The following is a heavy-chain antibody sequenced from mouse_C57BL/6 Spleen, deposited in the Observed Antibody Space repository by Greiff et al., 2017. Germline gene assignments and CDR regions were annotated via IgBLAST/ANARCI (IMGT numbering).Heavy chain of an antibody. J-gene: IGHJ1*03. CDR2: ISGGGGNT. Sequence: EVKVVESGGGLVKPGGSLKLSCAASGFTFSSYTMSWVRQTPEKRLEWVATISGGGGNTYYPDSVKGRFTISRDNAKNTLYLQMSSLRSEDTALYYCARHSGPYWYFDVWGTGTTVTVSS. CDR1: GFTFSSYT. CDR3: ARHSGPYWYFDV. V-gene: IGHV5-9*01.